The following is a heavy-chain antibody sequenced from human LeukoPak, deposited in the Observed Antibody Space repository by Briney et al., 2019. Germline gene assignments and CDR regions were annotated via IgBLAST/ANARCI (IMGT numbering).Heavy chain of an antibody. D-gene: IGHD3-22*01. Sequence: GGSLRLSCAASGFTFSSYAMSWVRQAPGKGLEWVSAISGSGGSTYYADSVKGRFTISKDNSKNTLYLQMNSLRAEDTAVYYCAKDSWGPPSLIVVVITTLENWGQGTLVTVSS. CDR1: GFTFSSYA. CDR2: ISGSGGST. CDR3: AKDSWGPPSLIVVVITTLEN. V-gene: IGHV3-23*01. J-gene: IGHJ4*02.